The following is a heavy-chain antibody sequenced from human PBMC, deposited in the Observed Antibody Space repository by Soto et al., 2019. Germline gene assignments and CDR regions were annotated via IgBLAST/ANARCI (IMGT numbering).Heavy chain of an antibody. CDR2: IYHGGST. D-gene: IGHD5-12*01. V-gene: IGHV4-38-2*02. CDR3: SKGDNLEPKTGYGLDP. Sequence: PGKGLEWIGSIYHGGSTYYNPSLNSRVTLSIDMTNNHVSLILNSVTPEDTAVYFCSKGDNLEPKTGYGLDPWGERIIGTVSS. J-gene: IGHJ3*01.